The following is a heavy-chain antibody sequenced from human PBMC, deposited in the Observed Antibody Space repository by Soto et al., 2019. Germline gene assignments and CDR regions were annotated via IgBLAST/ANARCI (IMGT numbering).Heavy chain of an antibody. CDR1: GGSISSYY. CDR2: IYYSGST. CDR3: ARVHYDLFMDV. V-gene: IGHV4-59*01. D-gene: IGHD3-3*01. Sequence: QVQLQESGPGLVKPSETLSLTCTVSGGSISSYYWSWIRQPPGKGLEWIGYIYYSGSTNYNPSLKSRVTISVDTSKNQFSLKLSSVTAADTAVYYCARVHYDLFMDVWGKGTTVTVSS. J-gene: IGHJ6*03.